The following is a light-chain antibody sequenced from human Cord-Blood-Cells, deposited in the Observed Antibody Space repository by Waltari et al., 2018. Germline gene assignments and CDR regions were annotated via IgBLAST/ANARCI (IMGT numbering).Light chain of an antibody. J-gene: IGKJ2*01. CDR1: QSISSW. CDR2: KAS. CDR3: QQYNSYST. V-gene: IGKV1-5*03. Sequence: DIQMTQSPSTLSASVGDRVTITCRASQSISSWLAWYQQKPGKAPKLLSYKASSLESGXXSRFSGSGSGTEFTLTISSLQPDDFATYYCQQYNSYSTFGQGTKLEIK.